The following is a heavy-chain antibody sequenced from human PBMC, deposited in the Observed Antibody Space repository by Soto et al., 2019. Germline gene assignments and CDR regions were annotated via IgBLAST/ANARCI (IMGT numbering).Heavy chain of an antibody. Sequence: KPSETLSLTCAVYGGSFSGYYWSWIRQPPGKGLEWIGEINHSGSTNYNPSLKSRVTISVDTSKNQFSLKLSSVTAADTAVYYCARGGVVPAANYYYYYGMDVWGQGTTVTVS. CDR1: GGSFSGYY. CDR2: INHSGST. D-gene: IGHD2-2*01. V-gene: IGHV4-34*01. J-gene: IGHJ6*02. CDR3: ARGGVVPAANYYYYYGMDV.